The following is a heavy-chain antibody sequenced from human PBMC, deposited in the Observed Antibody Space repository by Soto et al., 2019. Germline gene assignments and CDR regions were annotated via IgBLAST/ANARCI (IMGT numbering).Heavy chain of an antibody. Sequence: QLQLVQSGAEVKKPGSSVKVSCKASGGTFTTYAISWVRQAPGQGLEWMGGIIPIFGTPNYAQKFRGRVTITTGESSSIAYLEVSSLKFEDTAVYYCARTVYSNYYYYGMDVWGQGTTVTVSS. J-gene: IGHJ6*02. V-gene: IGHV1-69*01. CDR3: ARTVYSNYYYYGMDV. D-gene: IGHD4-4*01. CDR1: GGTFTTYA. CDR2: IIPIFGTP.